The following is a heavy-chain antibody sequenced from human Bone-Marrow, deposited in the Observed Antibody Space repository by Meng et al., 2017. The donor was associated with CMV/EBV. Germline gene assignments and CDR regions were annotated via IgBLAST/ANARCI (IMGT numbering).Heavy chain of an antibody. D-gene: IGHD3-3*01. CDR3: ARVTPYVLRFSWPPEDV. CDR1: GFTFSSSE. V-gene: IGHV3-48*03. CDR2: ISSSGSTI. Sequence: GGSRRLSCAAAGFTFSSSEMNWVRQAPGKGLEWVSYISSSGSTIDYEDSVKGRFTISRDNAKNSLYLQMNSLRAEDTAVYYCARVTPYVLRFSWPPEDVWGQGTTVTVSS. J-gene: IGHJ6*02.